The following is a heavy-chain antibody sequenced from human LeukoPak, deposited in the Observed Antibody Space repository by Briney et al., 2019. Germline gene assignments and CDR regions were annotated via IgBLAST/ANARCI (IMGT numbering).Heavy chain of an antibody. Sequence: PGGSLRLSCEASGFLFRSNGMHWVSQDPGKGLEWVAFVRSDGNVTKYLDSIEGRFTISRDNSKNILYLQLSDVRPDDSAVYFCAKDHGFWSGFLFWGQGTLVTVSS. CDR2: VRSDGNVT. D-gene: IGHD3-3*01. CDR1: GFLFRSNG. CDR3: AKDHGFWSGFLF. V-gene: IGHV3-30*02. J-gene: IGHJ4*02.